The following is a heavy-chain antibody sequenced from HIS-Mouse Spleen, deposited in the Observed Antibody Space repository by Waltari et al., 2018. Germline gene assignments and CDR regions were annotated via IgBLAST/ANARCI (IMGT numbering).Heavy chain of an antibody. CDR3: AGGVGSSWYYFDY. CDR2: IYSGGST. D-gene: IGHD6-13*01. J-gene: IGHJ4*02. Sequence: EVQLVASGGGLIQPGGSLRLSCAASGFTASSNSMNWVPPAPRKGLEWVSVIYSGGSTYYADSVKGRFTISRDNSKNTLYLQMNSLRAEDTAVYYCAGGVGSSWYYFDYWGQGTLVTVSS. V-gene: IGHV3-53*01. CDR1: GFTASSNS.